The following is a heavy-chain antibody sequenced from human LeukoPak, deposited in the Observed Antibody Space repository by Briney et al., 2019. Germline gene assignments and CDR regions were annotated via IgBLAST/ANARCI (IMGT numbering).Heavy chain of an antibody. D-gene: IGHD6-13*01. V-gene: IGHV3-23*01. Sequence: GGSLRLSCAASGFTFSSYAMSWVRQAPGKGLEWVSTISDNGGSTYYADPVKGRFTISRDNSKNTLYLQMNSLRAEDTAVYYCAKPPPDSSSWLFDYWGQGALVTVSS. CDR3: AKPPPDSSSWLFDY. J-gene: IGHJ4*02. CDR2: ISDNGGST. CDR1: GFTFSSYA.